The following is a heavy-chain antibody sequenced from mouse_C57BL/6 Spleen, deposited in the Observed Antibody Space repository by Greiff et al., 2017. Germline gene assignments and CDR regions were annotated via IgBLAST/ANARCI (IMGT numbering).Heavy chain of an antibody. Sequence: QVQLQQPGAELVKPGASVKLSCKASGYTFTSYWMQWVKQRPGQGLEWIGEIDPSDSYTNYNQKFKGKATLTVDTSSSTAYMQRSSLTSEDSAVYYCARVPHYYGSKGYYFDYWGQGTTLTVSS. D-gene: IGHD1-1*01. CDR1: GYTFTSYW. J-gene: IGHJ2*01. CDR3: ARVPHYYGSKGYYFDY. CDR2: IDPSDSYT. V-gene: IGHV1-50*01.